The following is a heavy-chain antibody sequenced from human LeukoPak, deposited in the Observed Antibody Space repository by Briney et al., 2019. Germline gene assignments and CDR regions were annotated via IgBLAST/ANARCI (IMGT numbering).Heavy chain of an antibody. CDR1: GFTFSSYC. Sequence: GGSLSLSCAASGFTFSSYCMSWVRQAAGKGLEWVANIKQDGSEKYYVDSVKGRFTISRDNAKNSLYLQMNSLRAEDTAVYYCARIAAVAFDYWGQGTLVTVSS. CDR2: IKQDGSEK. D-gene: IGHD6-13*01. V-gene: IGHV3-7*01. CDR3: ARIAAVAFDY. J-gene: IGHJ4*02.